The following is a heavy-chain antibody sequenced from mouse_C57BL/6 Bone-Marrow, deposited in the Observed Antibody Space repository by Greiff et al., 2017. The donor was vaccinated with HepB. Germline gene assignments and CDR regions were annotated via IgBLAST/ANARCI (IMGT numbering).Heavy chain of an antibody. V-gene: IGHV14-1*01. Sequence: EVQLQQSGAELVRPGASVKLSCTASGFKIKDYYMHWVKQRPEQGLEWIGRIDPEDGDTEYAPKFQGKATMTADTSSNTAYLQLSSLTSAVTAVYYCTAYYNGSRADWYFGGWGTGTTVTVSS. CDR3: TAYYNGSRADWYFGG. D-gene: IGHD1-1*01. J-gene: IGHJ1*03. CDR2: IDPEDGDT. CDR1: GFKIKDYY.